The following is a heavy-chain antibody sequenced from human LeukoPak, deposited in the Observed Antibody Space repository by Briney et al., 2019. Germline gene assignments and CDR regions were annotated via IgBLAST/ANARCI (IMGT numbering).Heavy chain of an antibody. J-gene: IGHJ4*02. D-gene: IGHD2-21*02. CDR2: ISYDGSNK. V-gene: IGHV3-30*18. Sequence: GGSLRLSCAASGFTFSSYGMHWVRQAPGKGLEWVAVISYDGSNKYYADSVKGRFTISRDNSKNTLYLQMNNLRAEDTAVYYCAKDHPTPYCGGDCSYFDYWGQGTLVTVSS. CDR1: GFTFSSYG. CDR3: AKDHPTPYCGGDCSYFDY.